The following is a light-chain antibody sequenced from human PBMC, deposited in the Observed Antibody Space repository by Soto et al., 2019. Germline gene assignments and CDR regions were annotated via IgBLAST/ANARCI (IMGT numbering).Light chain of an antibody. CDR2: GAS. Sequence: EMVLTQSPGTLSLSPGGRATLSCRASQSVSSSYLAWYQQKPGQAPRLLIYGASSRATGIPDRFSGSGSGTDFTLTISRLEPEDFAVYYCQQYGSSPLTFGRGTKVDIK. J-gene: IGKJ4*01. CDR3: QQYGSSPLT. V-gene: IGKV3-20*01. CDR1: QSVSSSY.